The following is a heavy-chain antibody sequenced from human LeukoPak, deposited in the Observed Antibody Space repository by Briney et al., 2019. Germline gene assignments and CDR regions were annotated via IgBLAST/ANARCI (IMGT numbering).Heavy chain of an antibody. Sequence: GGSLRLSCAASGFTFSNAWMSWVRQAPGKGLEWVGRIKSKTDGGTTDYAAPVKGRFTISRDDSKNTLYLQMNSLKTEDTAVYYGTTGPLYGNNEGEDYWGQEPLVTVPS. CDR1: GFTFSNAW. CDR3: TTGPLYGNNEGEDY. J-gene: IGHJ4*02. CDR2: IKSKTDGGTT. D-gene: IGHD4-11*01. V-gene: IGHV3-15*01.